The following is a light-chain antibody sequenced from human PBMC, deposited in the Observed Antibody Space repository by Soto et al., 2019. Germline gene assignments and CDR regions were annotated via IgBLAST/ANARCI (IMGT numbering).Light chain of an antibody. CDR1: QSIGSR. V-gene: IGKV1-5*03. Sequence: DIQMTQSPSTLSASVGDRVTITCRASQSIGSRLAWYRQKPGKAPNLLIYGASTLEGAVPSRFSGSGSGTEFTLTISSLQPEDFAAYYCQQYSNWSPYTFGQGTKLEIK. CDR2: GAS. J-gene: IGKJ2*01. CDR3: QQYSNWSPYT.